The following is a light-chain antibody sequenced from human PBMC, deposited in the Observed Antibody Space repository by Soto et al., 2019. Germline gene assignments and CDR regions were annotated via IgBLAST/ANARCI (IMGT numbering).Light chain of an antibody. CDR3: CSYAGSYTWV. CDR2: DVT. Sequence: QSVLTQPRSVSGSPGQSATISCTGTNSDVGGYNYVSWYQQHPGKAPKFMIYDVTKRPSGVPDRFSGSKSGNTASLTISGLQTEDEADYYCCSYAGSYTWVFGGGTKLTVL. J-gene: IGLJ3*02. V-gene: IGLV2-11*01. CDR1: NSDVGGYNY.